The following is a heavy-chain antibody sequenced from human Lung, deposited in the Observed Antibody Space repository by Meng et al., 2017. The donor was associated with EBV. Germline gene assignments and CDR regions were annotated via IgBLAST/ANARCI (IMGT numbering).Heavy chain of an antibody. J-gene: IGHJ2*01. Sequence: QLPLQASGSGLVKPSQTLSLTCTVSGGSVDSGAYYWSWIRQRPGKGLEWIGYIYYSGSTFYTPSLKSRATFSVDTSKNQFSLKLSSVTAADTAVYYCARGYYDSSGYGYWYFDLWGRDTLVTVSS. CDR2: IYYSGST. CDR1: GGSVDSGAYY. V-gene: IGHV4-30-4*08. CDR3: ARGYYDSSGYGYWYFDL. D-gene: IGHD3-22*01.